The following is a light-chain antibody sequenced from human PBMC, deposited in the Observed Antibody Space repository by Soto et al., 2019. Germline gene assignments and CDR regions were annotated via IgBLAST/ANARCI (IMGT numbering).Light chain of an antibody. CDR2: KAS. CDR1: QSISSW. J-gene: IGKJ1*01. CDR3: QQFET. V-gene: IGKV1-5*03. Sequence: DIQMTRSPSTLSASVGDRVTITCRASQSISSWLAWYQQKPGKAPKLLIYKASSLESGVPSRFSGSGSGTEFTLTISSLQPDDFATYYCQQFETFGQGTKVDIK.